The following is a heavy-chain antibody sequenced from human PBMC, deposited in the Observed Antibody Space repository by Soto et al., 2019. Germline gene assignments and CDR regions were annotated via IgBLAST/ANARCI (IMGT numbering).Heavy chain of an antibody. J-gene: IGHJ4*02. CDR1: GYTFTGYY. CDR2: INPNSGGT. Sequence: QVQLVQSGAEVKKPGASVKVSCKASGYTFTGYYMHWVRQAPGQGLEWMGWINPNSGGTNYAQKFQGWVTMTRDTSISTAYMELSRLRSDDTAVYYCARGNNGSGPSPCSAIDYWGQGTLVTVSS. CDR3: ARGNNGSGPSPCSAIDY. D-gene: IGHD3-10*01. V-gene: IGHV1-2*04.